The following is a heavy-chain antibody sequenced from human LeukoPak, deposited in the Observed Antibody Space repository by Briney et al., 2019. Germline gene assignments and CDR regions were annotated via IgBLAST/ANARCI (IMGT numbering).Heavy chain of an antibody. D-gene: IGHD2-21*02. CDR1: GYTFTSYD. J-gene: IGHJ4*02. CDR3: ATDLFNLVVVTSPFDY. V-gene: IGHV1-8*01. CDR2: MNPNSGNT. Sequence: ASVKVSCKASGYTFTSYDINWVRQATGQGLEWMGWMNPNSGNTGYAQKFQGRVTMTRNTSISTAFMELSSLRSEDTAVYYCATDLFNLVVVTSPFDYWGQGTLVTVSS.